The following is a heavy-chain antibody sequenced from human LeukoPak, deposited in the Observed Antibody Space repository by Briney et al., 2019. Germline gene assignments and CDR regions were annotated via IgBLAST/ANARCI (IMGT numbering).Heavy chain of an antibody. V-gene: IGHV3-21*01. D-gene: IGHD6-13*01. CDR3: ARRVAAGVDP. CDR2: ISGSGSSL. J-gene: IGHJ5*02. Sequence: GGSLRLSCAVSGFPFNSYSMHWVRQAPGKGLEWVSSISGSGSSLDYSDSVRGRFAVSRDNANDSLYLQMNSLRVDDSAVYFCARRVAAGVDPWGQGTRVTVSS. CDR1: GFPFNSYS.